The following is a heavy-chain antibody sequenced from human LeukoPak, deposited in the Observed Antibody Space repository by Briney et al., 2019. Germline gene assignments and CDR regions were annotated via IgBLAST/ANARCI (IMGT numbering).Heavy chain of an antibody. CDR2: ISSSGSTI. V-gene: IGHV3-48*03. Sequence: PGGSLRLSCAASGFTFSSYEMNWVRQAPGKGLERVSYISSSGSTIYYADSVKGRFTISRDNAKNSLYLQMNSLRAEDTAVYYCARDGGYGPQGYYGSGSYYKNYFDYWGQGTLVTVSS. CDR3: ARDGGYGPQGYYGSGSYYKNYFDY. J-gene: IGHJ4*02. CDR1: GFTFSSYE. D-gene: IGHD3-10*01.